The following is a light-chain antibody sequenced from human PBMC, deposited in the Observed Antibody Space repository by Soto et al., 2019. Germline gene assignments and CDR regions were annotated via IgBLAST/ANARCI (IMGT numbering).Light chain of an antibody. CDR2: GAS. V-gene: IGKV3-20*01. CDR3: QQYGSSPRGT. CDR1: QSVSSSY. Sequence: IGLTQSPGTLSLSPGERATLSCRASQSVSSSYLAWYQQKPGQAPRLLIYGASSRATGIRDRFSGSGSGTDFTLTISRLEPEDFAVYYCQQYGSSPRGTFGQGTKVEIK. J-gene: IGKJ1*01.